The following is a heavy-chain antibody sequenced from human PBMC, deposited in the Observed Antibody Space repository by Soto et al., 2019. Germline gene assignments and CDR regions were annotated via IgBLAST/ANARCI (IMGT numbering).Heavy chain of an antibody. CDR2: IIPIFGTA. J-gene: IGHJ6*02. CDR1: GGTFSSYA. CDR3: ARARSGYAGDYYYYGMDV. V-gene: IGHV1-69*06. Sequence: ASVKVSCKASGGTFSSYAISWVRQAPGQGLEWMGGIIPIFGTANYAQKFQGRVTITADKSTSTAYMELGSLRSEDTAVYYCARARSGYAGDYYYYGMDVWGQGTTVTVSS. D-gene: IGHD5-12*01.